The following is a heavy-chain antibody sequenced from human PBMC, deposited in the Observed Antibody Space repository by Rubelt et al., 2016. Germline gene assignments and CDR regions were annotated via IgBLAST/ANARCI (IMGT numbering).Heavy chain of an antibody. J-gene: IGHJ5*02. CDR1: GGSISSYY. CDR2: IYYSGST. D-gene: IGHD3-3*01. Sequence: QVQLQESGPGLVKPSETLSLTCTVSGGSISSYYWSWIRQPPGKGLEWIGYIYYSGSTYYNPSLKCGVNILVYTSKNQFSLKLRSVTAADTAVYYCARHGVAYDFWSGYYNVDPWGQGTLVTVSS. V-gene: IGHV4-59*08. CDR3: ARHGVAYDFWSGYYNVDP.